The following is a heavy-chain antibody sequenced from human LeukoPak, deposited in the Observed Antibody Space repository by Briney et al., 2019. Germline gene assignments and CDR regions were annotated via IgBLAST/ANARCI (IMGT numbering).Heavy chain of an antibody. CDR2: ISGSGGST. Sequence: GGSLRLSCAASGFTFSSYAMRWVRQAPGKGLEWVSAISGSGGSTYYPDSVKGRFTISRDNSKNTLYLQMNSLRAEDTAVYYCAKSEGGVPAALFDYWGQGTLVTVSS. CDR1: GFTFSSYA. D-gene: IGHD2-2*01. CDR3: AKSEGGVPAALFDY. V-gene: IGHV3-23*01. J-gene: IGHJ4*02.